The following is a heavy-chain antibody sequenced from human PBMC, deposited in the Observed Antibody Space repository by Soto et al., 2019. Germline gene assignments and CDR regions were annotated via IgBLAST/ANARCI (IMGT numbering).Heavy chain of an antibody. J-gene: IGHJ6*02. CDR2: IYHSGST. D-gene: IGHD3-3*01. V-gene: IGHV4-30-2*01. CDR1: GGSISSGGYS. Sequence: QLQLQESGSGLVKPSQTLSLTCAVSGGSISSGGYSWSWIRQPPGKGLEWIGYIYHSGSTYYNPSLKSRVTISVDRSKNQFSPKLSSVTAADTAVYYCARVLYYDFWSGMDVWGQGTTVTVSS. CDR3: ARVLYYDFWSGMDV.